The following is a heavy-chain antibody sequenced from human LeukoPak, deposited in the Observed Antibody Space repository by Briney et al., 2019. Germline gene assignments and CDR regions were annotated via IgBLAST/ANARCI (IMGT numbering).Heavy chain of an antibody. J-gene: IGHJ6*03. CDR1: GFTFGAYA. CDR2: ISYDGNNE. Sequence: PGGSLRLSCAASGFTFGAYAMHWVRQSPGKGLEWVALISYDGNNEWYADSVKGRFTVSRDNSKNTLYLQMNSLRAEDTAVYYCLTRSLVAVTGNYYMDVWGKGTTVTVSS. CDR3: LTRSLVAVTGNYYMDV. V-gene: IGHV3-30*04. D-gene: IGHD6-19*01.